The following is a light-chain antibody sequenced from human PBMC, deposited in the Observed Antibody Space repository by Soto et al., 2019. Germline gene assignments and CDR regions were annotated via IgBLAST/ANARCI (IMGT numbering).Light chain of an antibody. V-gene: IGKV3-20*01. Sequence: EIVLTRSPVTLSLSPLERATLSGRASQSVRSNFLAWYKQKPGQAPRLLIYGASNRATGIPDRLSGSGSGTEFTLTITRLEPEDFAMYYCQRYDSLRTFGQGTKVDIK. J-gene: IGKJ1*01. CDR3: QRYDSLRT. CDR1: QSVRSNF. CDR2: GAS.